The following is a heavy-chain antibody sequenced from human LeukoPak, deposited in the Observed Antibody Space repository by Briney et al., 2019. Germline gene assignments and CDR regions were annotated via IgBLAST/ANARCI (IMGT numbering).Heavy chain of an antibody. Sequence: PGGSLRLSCEAPGFTFETYGMHWVRQPPGKGLEWIAFITHDGSKDFYVDSVKDRLTISRDNSKNMVFLQMDSLGPEDTAVYYCAKDANWVARGDYFDHWGHGTLVTVSS. CDR2: ITHDGSKD. CDR3: AKDANWVARGDYFDH. D-gene: IGHD2-15*01. V-gene: IGHV3-30*02. J-gene: IGHJ4*01. CDR1: GFTFETYG.